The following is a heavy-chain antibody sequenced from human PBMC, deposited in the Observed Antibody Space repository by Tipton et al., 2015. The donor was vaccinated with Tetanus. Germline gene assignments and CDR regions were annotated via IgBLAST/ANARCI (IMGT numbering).Heavy chain of an antibody. CDR3: ASLIVGVNNLPDAFDI. J-gene: IGHJ3*02. D-gene: IGHD1-26*01. CDR2: LYADVDVA. V-gene: IGHV3-23*03. Sequence: SLRLSCVASGFTLTNYAMSWVRQAPGKGLEWVSVLYADVDVAYYADSVRGRFIISRDNDRKSLYLQINSLRAEDTAVYYCASLIVGVNNLPDAFDIWGQGTMVTVSS. CDR1: GFTLTNYA.